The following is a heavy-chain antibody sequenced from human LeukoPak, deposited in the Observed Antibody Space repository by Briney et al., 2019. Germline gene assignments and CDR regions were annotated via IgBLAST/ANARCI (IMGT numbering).Heavy chain of an antibody. CDR1: GYTFTSYY. Sequence: ASVKVSCKASGYTFTSYYMHWVRQAPGQGLEWMGIINPSGGSTSYAQKFQGRVTMTRDTSTSTVYMELSSLRSEDTAVYYCARFSSDFWSGYYAFDIWGQGTMVTVSS. V-gene: IGHV1-46*01. CDR3: ARFSSDFWSGYYAFDI. CDR2: INPSGGST. J-gene: IGHJ3*02. D-gene: IGHD3-3*01.